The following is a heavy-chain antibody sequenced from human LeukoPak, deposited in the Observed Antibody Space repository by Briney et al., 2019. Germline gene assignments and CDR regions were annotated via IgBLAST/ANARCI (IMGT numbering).Heavy chain of an antibody. CDR1: GFSFGNHA. CDR3: ARTYGSGSLDY. Sequence: GGSLRLSCAASGFSFGNHAMNWVRQAPGKGLEWISYISGSGEAIFYADSVQGRFTISRDNAKNSIYLQMNTLRAEDTAVYYCARTYGSGSLDYGGQGTLVTVSS. D-gene: IGHD2-15*01. J-gene: IGHJ4*02. V-gene: IGHV3-48*01. CDR2: ISGSGEAI.